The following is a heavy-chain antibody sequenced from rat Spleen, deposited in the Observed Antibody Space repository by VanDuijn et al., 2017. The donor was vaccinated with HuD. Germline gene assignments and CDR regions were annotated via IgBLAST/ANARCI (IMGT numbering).Heavy chain of an antibody. V-gene: IGHV5-27*01. Sequence: EVQLVESGGGLVRPGRSLKLSCAASGFTFSNYDMAWVRQAPTKGLEWVASISPSGGSTYYRDSVKGRFTVSRDNAKSTLYLQMDSLRSEDTATYYCTTENYWFTYWGQGTLVTVSS. CDR1: GFTFSNYD. CDR2: ISPSGGST. D-gene: IGHD1-10*01. CDR3: TTENYWFTY. J-gene: IGHJ3*01.